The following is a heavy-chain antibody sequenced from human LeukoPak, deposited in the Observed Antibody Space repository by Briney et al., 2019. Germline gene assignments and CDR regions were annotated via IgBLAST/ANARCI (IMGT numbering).Heavy chain of an antibody. V-gene: IGHV4-4*08. D-gene: IGHD3-22*01. CDR1: GGSIFSYY. CDR2: IYSNGIT. J-gene: IGHJ2*01. Sequence: SETLSLTCTVSGGSIFSYYWNWIRQPPGKGLEWIAYIYSNGITNYSPSLRSRGSISIATSKNQFSLRLTSVTAADTAIYYCARRAYYDSSGYSPTSGYFDLWGRGTLVTVSS. CDR3: ARRAYYDSSGYSPTSGYFDL.